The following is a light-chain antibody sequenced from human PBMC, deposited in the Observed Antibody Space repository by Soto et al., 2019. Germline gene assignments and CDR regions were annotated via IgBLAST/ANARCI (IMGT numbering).Light chain of an antibody. CDR3: TSYTPIVTLGSV. CDR2: EVT. J-gene: IGLJ1*01. CDR1: SSDIGGYNS. V-gene: IGLV2-14*01. Sequence: QSVLTQPASVSGSPGQSITISCTGTSSDIGGYNSVSWYQQHPGRAPRLIIYEVTNRPSGVSNRFSASKSGNTASPTISGLQAEDEADYYCTSYTPIVTLGSVFGTGTRSPS.